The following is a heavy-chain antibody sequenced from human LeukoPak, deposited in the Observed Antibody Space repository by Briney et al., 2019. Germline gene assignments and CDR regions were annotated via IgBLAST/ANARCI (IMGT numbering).Heavy chain of an antibody. CDR2: VDPEDGET. J-gene: IGHJ4*02. V-gene: IGHV1-69-2*01. CDR3: ATGWVVVVPAASRVWDTLVDY. CDR1: GYTFTDYY. D-gene: IGHD2-2*01. Sequence: ASVKISCKVSGYTFTDYYMHWVQQAPGKGLEWMGLVDPEDGETIYAEKFQGRVTLTADTSTDTAYMELSSLRSDDTAVYYCATGWVVVVPAASRVWDTLVDYWGQGTLVTVSS.